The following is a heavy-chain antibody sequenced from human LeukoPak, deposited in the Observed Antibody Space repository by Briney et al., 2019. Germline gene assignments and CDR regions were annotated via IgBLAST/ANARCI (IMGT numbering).Heavy chain of an antibody. CDR1: GFTFSDFA. CDR3: ARDIFGGVFDD. J-gene: IGHJ4*02. D-gene: IGHD3-10*01. Sequence: GGSLRLSCAVSGFTFSDFAMYWVRQAPGKGLEWLSVISYDGSNKYYAESVKGRFTTSRDNSKNTVYLQMSSLRSEDTATYFCARDIFGGVFDDWGQGTLVIVSS. CDR2: ISYDGSNK. V-gene: IGHV3-30*04.